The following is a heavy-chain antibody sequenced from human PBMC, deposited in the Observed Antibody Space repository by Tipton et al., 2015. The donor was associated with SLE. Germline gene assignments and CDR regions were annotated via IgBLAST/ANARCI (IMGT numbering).Heavy chain of an antibody. CDR1: GGSISSHY. CDR2: IYYSGST. V-gene: IGHV4-59*11. CDR3: ARGWLRGSNWFDP. J-gene: IGHJ5*02. D-gene: IGHD3-16*01. Sequence: LRLSCTVSGGSISSHYWSWIRQPPGKGLEWIGYIYYSGSTNYNPSLKSRVTISVDTSKNQFSLKLSSVTAADTAVYYCARGWLRGSNWFDPWGQGTLVTVSS.